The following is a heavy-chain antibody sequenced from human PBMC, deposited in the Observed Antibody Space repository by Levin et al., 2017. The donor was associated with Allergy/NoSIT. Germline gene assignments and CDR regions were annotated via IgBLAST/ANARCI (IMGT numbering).Heavy chain of an antibody. D-gene: IGHD3-22*01. Sequence: PSETLSLNCTVSGGSIRSTLHYWGWIRQTPGKGLEWMGSIYYTGTTNYNPSLKSRVTISIDTSKNQFSLKLSSVTAADTSLYYCARLVYYYETSGYTFDFWGQGTMVTVSA. V-gene: IGHV4-39*01. CDR1: GGSIRSTLHY. J-gene: IGHJ3*01. CDR3: ARLVYYYETSGYTFDF. CDR2: IYYTGTT.